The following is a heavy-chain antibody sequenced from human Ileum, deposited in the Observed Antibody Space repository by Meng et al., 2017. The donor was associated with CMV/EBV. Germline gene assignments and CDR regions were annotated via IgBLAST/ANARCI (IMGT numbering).Heavy chain of an antibody. J-gene: IGHJ4*02. D-gene: IGHD2-21*01. CDR3: ARGIQTFVY. V-gene: IGHV4-4*02. CDR1: CVSLGLGNW. CDR2: LYHGGGT. Sequence: LSLSCAVSCVSLGLGNWWYWVRQPPGKGLEWIGELYHGGGTNYNPSLKSRVTISVDKSKNQFSLKLSSVTAADTAVYYCARGIQTFVYWGQGTLVTVSS.